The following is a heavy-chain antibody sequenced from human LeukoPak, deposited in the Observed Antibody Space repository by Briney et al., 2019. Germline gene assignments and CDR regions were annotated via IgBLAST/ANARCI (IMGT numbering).Heavy chain of an antibody. J-gene: IGHJ4*02. Sequence: ASVKVSCKASGGTFSSYAISWVRQAPGQGLEWMGGISPIFGTANYAQKFQGRVTITTDESTSTAYMELSSLRSEDTAVYYCARGYSGYVPFDYWGQGTLVTDSS. CDR2: ISPIFGTA. V-gene: IGHV1-69*05. CDR1: GGTFSSYA. D-gene: IGHD5-12*01. CDR3: ARGYSGYVPFDY.